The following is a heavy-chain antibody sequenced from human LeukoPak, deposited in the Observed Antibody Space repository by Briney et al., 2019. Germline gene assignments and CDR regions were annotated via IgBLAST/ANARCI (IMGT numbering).Heavy chain of an antibody. D-gene: IGHD3-22*01. J-gene: IGHJ4*02. CDR1: GYSISSGYY. V-gene: IGHV4-38-2*02. CDR3: ARQEDYDRLDY. CDR2: IYYSGST. Sequence: SETLSLTCTVSGYSISSGYYWGWIRQPPGKGLEWIGSIYYSGSTYYNPSLKSRVTISVDTSKNQFSLKLSSVTAADTAVYYCARQEDYDRLDYWGQGTLVTVSS.